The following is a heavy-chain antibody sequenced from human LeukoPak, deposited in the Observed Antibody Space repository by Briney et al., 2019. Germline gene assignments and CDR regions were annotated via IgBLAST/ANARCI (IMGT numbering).Heavy chain of an antibody. CDR3: ARLINHYDSSGYFGNWFDP. D-gene: IGHD3-22*01. Sequence: TSETLSLTCTVSGGSISSYYWSWIRQPPGKGLEWIGYIYYSGSTNYNPSLKSRVTISVDTSKTQFSLKLSSVTAADTAVYYCARLINHYDSSGYFGNWFDPWGQGTLVTVSS. J-gene: IGHJ5*02. CDR1: GGSISSYY. V-gene: IGHV4-59*08. CDR2: IYYSGST.